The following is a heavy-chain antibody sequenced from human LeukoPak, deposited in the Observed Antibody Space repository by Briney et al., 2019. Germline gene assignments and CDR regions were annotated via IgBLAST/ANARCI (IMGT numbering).Heavy chain of an antibody. CDR2: ISYDGSNK. D-gene: IGHD1-1*01. CDR3: ARDLRYNWNGEYYFDY. CDR1: GFTFSSYA. Sequence: PGGSLRLSCAASGFTFSSYAMTWVRQAPGKGLEWVAVISYDGSNKYYADSVKGRFTISRDNAKNSLYLQMNSLRAEDTAVYYCARDLRYNWNGEYYFDYWGQGTLVTVSS. J-gene: IGHJ4*02. V-gene: IGHV3-30*03.